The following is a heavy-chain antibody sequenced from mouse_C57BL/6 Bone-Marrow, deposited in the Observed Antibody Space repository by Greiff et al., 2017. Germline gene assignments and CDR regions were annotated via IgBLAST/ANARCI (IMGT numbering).Heavy chain of an antibody. CDR3: ARGRLGRGWFAY. CDR2: INPSSGYT. J-gene: IGHJ3*01. V-gene: IGHV1-4*01. CDR1: GYTFPSYT. Sequence: VQLQHSGAELARPGASVKMSCKASGYTFPSYTMHWVKQRPGQGLEWIGYINPSSGYTKYNQKFKDKATLTADKSSSTAYMQLSSLTSEDSAVYYCARGRLGRGWFAYWGQGTLVTVSA. D-gene: IGHD4-1*01.